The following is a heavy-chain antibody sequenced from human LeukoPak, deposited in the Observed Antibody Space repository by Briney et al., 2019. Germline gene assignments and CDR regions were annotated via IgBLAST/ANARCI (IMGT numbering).Heavy chain of an antibody. CDR3: ARPTTVTTISADAFDI. J-gene: IGHJ3*02. Sequence: GGSLRLSCAASGFTFSDYTMNWVRQAPGRGLEWVSSISSGGTYKYYADSVKGRFTISRDNAQNSLYLQMNSLRAEDSSVYYCARPTTVTTISADAFDIWGQGTMVTVSS. CDR2: ISSGGTYK. CDR1: GFTFSDYT. V-gene: IGHV3-21*01. D-gene: IGHD4-17*01.